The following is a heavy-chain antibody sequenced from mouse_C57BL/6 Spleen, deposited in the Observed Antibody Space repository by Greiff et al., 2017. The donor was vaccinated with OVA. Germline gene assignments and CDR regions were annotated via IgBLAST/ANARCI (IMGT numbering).Heavy chain of an antibody. D-gene: IGHD1-1*01. V-gene: IGHV14-2*01. CDR3: ALYGSSYNY. CDR1: GFNIKDYY. CDR2: IDPEDGDT. J-gene: IGHJ2*01. Sequence: VQLQQSGAELVKPGASVKLSCTASGFNIKDYYMHWVKQRTEQGLEWIGRIDPEDGDTKYAPKFPGKATITADTSSNTAYLQLSSLTSEDTAVYYCALYGSSYNYWGQGTTLTVSS.